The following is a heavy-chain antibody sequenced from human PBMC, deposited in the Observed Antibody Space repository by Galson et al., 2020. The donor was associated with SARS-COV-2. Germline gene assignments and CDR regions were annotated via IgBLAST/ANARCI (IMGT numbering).Heavy chain of an antibody. CDR2: IGGNTFRT. Sequence: GESLKISCAASGFTFNNFGMSWVRQAPGKGLEWVAGIGGNTFRTNYSDSVKGRFTISRDSSKNMLYLQMNNLRADDTAIYYCAKVVGPFTYQGEGVFDYWGQGTLVTVSS. CDR1: GFTFNNFG. V-gene: IGHV3-23*01. J-gene: IGHJ4*02. CDR3: AKVVGPFTYQGEGVFDY. D-gene: IGHD2-2*01.